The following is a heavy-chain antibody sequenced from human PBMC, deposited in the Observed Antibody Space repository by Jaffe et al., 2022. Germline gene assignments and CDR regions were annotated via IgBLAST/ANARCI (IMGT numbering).Heavy chain of an antibody. J-gene: IGHJ4*02. Sequence: EVQLVESGGGLVQPGRSLRLSCTASGFTFGDYAMSWFRQAPGKGLEWVGFIRSKAYGGTTEYAASVKGRFTISRDDSKSIAYLQMNSLKTEDTAVYYCTRDNSMTTVDYWGQGTLVTVSS. D-gene: IGHD4-17*01. V-gene: IGHV3-49*03. CDR3: TRDNSMTTVDY. CDR2: IRSKAYGGTT. CDR1: GFTFGDYA.